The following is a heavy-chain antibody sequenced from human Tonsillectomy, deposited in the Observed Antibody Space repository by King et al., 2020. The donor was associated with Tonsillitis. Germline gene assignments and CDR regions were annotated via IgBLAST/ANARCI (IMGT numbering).Heavy chain of an antibody. CDR2: IYHSGST. CDR3: ATTVRGVGTEYFQH. V-gene: IGHV4-38-2*01. J-gene: IGHJ1*01. D-gene: IGHD3-10*01. CDR1: GYSISSGYY. Sequence: QLQESGPGLVKPSETLSLTCAVSGYSISSGYYWGWIRQPPGKGLEWIGRIYHSGSTYYNPSLKSRVTMSLDTSKNKFSLRLSSVTAADTAVYYCATTVRGVGTEYFQHWGQGTLVTVSS.